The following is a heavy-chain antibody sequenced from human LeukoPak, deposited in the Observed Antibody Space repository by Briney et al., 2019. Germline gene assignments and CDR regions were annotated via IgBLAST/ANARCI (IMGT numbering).Heavy chain of an antibody. CDR1: GGSISSSSYY. Sequence: PSETLSLTCTVSGGSISSSSYYWGWIRQPPGKGLEWIGSIYYSGSTYYNPSLKSRVTISVDTSKNQFSLKLSSVTAADTAVYYCAYRTQWLATVRYWGQGTLVTVSS. CDR2: IYYSGST. CDR3: AYRTQWLATVRY. D-gene: IGHD6-19*01. J-gene: IGHJ4*02. V-gene: IGHV4-39*01.